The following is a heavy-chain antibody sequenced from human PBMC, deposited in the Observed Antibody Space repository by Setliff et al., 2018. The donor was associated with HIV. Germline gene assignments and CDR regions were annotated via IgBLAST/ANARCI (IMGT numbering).Heavy chain of an antibody. Sequence: PGGSLRLSCRVSGFTFKDYAMHWVRQPAGKGLEWVSAIGTLADAYYPDSVKGRFTMSRENAKASVYLQMNSLRDEDTAIYYCVRQSGSWHAGSGAFDVWGQGTVVTVSS. CDR3: VRQSGSWHAGSGAFDV. CDR2: IGTLADA. D-gene: IGHD1-26*01. J-gene: IGHJ3*01. V-gene: IGHV3-13*01. CDR1: GFTFKDYA.